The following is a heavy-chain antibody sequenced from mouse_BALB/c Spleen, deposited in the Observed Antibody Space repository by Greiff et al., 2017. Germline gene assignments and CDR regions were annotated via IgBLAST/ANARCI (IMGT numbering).Heavy chain of an antibody. CDR2: ISDGGSYT. V-gene: IGHV5-4*02. J-gene: IGHJ4*01. CDR3: AREGKSMDY. Sequence: EVKVVESGGGLVKPGGSLKLSCAASGFTFSDYYMYWVRQTPEKRLEWVATISDGGSYTYYPDSVKGRFTISRDNAKNNLYLQMSSLKSEDTAMYYCAREGKSMDYWGQGTSVTVSS. CDR1: GFTFSDYY.